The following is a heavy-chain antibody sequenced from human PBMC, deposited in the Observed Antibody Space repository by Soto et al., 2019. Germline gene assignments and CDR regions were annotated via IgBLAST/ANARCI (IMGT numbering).Heavy chain of an antibody. CDR1: GFSFSISP. V-gene: IGHV3-30-3*01. CDR3: ARDPKTSGGQHWAFNYFDS. CDR2: ISYDGTNK. J-gene: IGHJ4*02. Sequence: QVQLVESGGGVVQRGRSLRLSCAASGFSFSISPMHWVRQAPGKGPEWVALISYDGTNKFYADSVKGRFTISRDNSKSTLYLQVDSLRPEDAAVYYCARDPKTSGGQHWAFNYFDSWGQGTLDTVSS. D-gene: IGHD7-27*01.